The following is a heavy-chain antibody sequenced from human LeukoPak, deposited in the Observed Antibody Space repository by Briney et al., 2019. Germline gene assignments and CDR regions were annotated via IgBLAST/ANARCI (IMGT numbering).Heavy chain of an antibody. CDR2: INHSGST. CDR3: ARGLAAAGNYGMDV. D-gene: IGHD6-13*01. V-gene: IGHV4-34*01. Sequence: SETLSLTCAVYGGSFSGYYWSWIRQPPGKGLEWIGEINHSGSTNYNPSLKSRATISVDTSKNQFSLKLSSVTAADTAVYYCARGLAAAGNYGMDVWGKGTTVTVSS. J-gene: IGHJ6*04. CDR1: GGSFSGYY.